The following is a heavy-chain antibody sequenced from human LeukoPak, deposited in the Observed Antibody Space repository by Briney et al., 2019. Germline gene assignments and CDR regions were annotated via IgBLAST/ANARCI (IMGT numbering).Heavy chain of an antibody. CDR1: GFTFDDYA. D-gene: IGHD5-18*01. J-gene: IGHJ3*02. V-gene: IGHV3-9*01. CDR2: ISWNSGGI. Sequence: GRSLRLSCAASGFTFDDYAMHWVRQAPGKGLEWVSGISWNSGGIGYADSVKGRFTISRDNAKNSLYLQMNSLRAEDTALYYCAKAMELWTNDAFDIWGQGTMVTVSS. CDR3: AKAMELWTNDAFDI.